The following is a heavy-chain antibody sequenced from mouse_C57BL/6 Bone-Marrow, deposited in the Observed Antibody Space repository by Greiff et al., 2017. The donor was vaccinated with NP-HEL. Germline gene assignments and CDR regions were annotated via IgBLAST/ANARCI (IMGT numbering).Heavy chain of an antibody. CDR2: ILPGRGST. Sequence: QVQLQQSGAELMKPGASVKLSCKATGYTFTGYWIEWVKQRPGHGLEWIGEILPGRGSTNYNEKFKGKATFPADTSSNTAYMQLISLTTEDSAIYYWASGLWLRGYFDVWGTGTTVTVSS. CDR3: ASGLWLRGYFDV. CDR1: GYTFTGYW. D-gene: IGHD2-2*01. J-gene: IGHJ1*03. V-gene: IGHV1-9*01.